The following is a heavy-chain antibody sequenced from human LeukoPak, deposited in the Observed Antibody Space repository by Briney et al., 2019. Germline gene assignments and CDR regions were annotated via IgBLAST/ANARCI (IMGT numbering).Heavy chain of an antibody. J-gene: IGHJ4*02. V-gene: IGHV4-30-2*01. CDR3: ARVAEEYCSSTSCFYFDY. Sequence: PSETLSLTCTVSGGSLSSGGYYWSWIPQPPGKGLEWIGYIYHSENTYYNPSLKILVTISVDRSKDQFSLKLSSVTATDTAVYYCARVAEEYCSSTSCFYFDYWGQGTLVTVSS. CDR2: IYHSENT. CDR1: GGSLSSGGYY. D-gene: IGHD2-2*01.